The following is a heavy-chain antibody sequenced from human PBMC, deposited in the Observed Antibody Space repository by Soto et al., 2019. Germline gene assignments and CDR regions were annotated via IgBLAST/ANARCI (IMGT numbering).Heavy chain of an antibody. Sequence: QVQLVQSGAEVKSAGSSVKVSCKASGDTFNFYSINWVRQAPGLGLEWVGRANPILSMSNYAQRFQGRVTTTADKSTGTAYMELRSLRYEDTAIYYCASNYGSGNRAFDSWGQGALVTVSS. CDR1: GDTFNFYS. D-gene: IGHD3-10*01. J-gene: IGHJ4*02. V-gene: IGHV1-69*02. CDR2: ANPILSMS. CDR3: ASNYGSGNRAFDS.